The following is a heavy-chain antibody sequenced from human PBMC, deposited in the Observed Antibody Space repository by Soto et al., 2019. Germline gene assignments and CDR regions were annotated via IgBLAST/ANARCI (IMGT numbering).Heavy chain of an antibody. CDR1: GYTFTNYA. CDR2: INGGNGYT. Sequence: QVQVVQSGAEVKTPGASVRVSCKASGYTFTNYAMHWVRQAPGQRLEWMGWINGGNGYTKYSRKFQGRVTITRDTAASAAYMDLSSLRSEDTAVYYCARDRDGDEETYYYYGMDVWGQGTTVTVSS. J-gene: IGHJ6*01. CDR3: ARDRDGDEETYYYYGMDV. D-gene: IGHD4-17*01. V-gene: IGHV1-3*01.